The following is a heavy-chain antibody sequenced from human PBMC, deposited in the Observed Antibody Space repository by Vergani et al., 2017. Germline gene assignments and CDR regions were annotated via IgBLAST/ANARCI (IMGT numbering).Heavy chain of an antibody. J-gene: IGHJ3*02. CDR2: IHYSGTT. V-gene: IGHV4-30-4*01. CDR3: ARRCSTTCSTMGRAAFDI. CDR1: GGSISSDDFY. Sequence: QVQLQESGPGLVKPSQTLSLTCTVSGGSISSDDFYWSWIRQPPGKGLEWIGYIHYSGTTYYNSSLKSRVSMSVATSKKQFSLKMNSVTAADTGVYYCARRCSTTCSTMGRAAFDIWGQGTMVTVSS. D-gene: IGHD2-2*01.